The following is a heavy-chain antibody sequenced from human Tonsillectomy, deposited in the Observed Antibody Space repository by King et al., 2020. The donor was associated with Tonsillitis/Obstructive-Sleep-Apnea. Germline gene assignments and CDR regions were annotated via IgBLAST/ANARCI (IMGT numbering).Heavy chain of an antibody. CDR2: ISGDGSST. CDR3: AKDTEPANYDFWSGPDY. CDR1: GFTFADYA. V-gene: IGHV3-43*02. D-gene: IGHD3-3*01. J-gene: IGHJ4*02. Sequence: VQLVESGGGVVQPGGSLRLSCAASGFTFADYAMHWVRQSPGKGLEWVSLISGDGSSTYYADSMKGRFTISRDHSKKSLYLQMNSLKTEDTAVYYCAKDTEPANYDFWSGPDYWGQGTLVTVSS.